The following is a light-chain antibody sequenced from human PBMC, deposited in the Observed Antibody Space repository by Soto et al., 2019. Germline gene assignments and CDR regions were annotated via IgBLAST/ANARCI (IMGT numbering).Light chain of an antibody. Sequence: QSVLTQPPSVSAAPGQRVTISCSGSSSNIGNNYVSWYRQLPGTAPKLLIYDNNNRPSGVPDRFSASKSGTSASLAITGLQAEDEADYYCQSYDTSLAWVFGGGTKLTVL. J-gene: IGLJ3*02. CDR1: SSNIGNNY. V-gene: IGLV1-40*01. CDR3: QSYDTSLAWV. CDR2: DNN.